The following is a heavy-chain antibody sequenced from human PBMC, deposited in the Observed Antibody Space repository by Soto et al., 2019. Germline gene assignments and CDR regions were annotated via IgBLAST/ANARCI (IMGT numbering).Heavy chain of an antibody. Sequence: SETLSLTCTVSGASIRSTDYCWSWIRQAPGKGLEWIGYVYYTGSTYYNPSLMSRLTISVDTSKNQFSLKLTSVTAAETAVYYCVRTAREGAVAPHWFDRWGQGTQVTVSS. D-gene: IGHD2-21*02. CDR1: GASIRSTDYC. J-gene: IGHJ5*02. V-gene: IGHV4-30-4*01. CDR3: VRTAREGAVAPHWFDR. CDR2: VYYTGST.